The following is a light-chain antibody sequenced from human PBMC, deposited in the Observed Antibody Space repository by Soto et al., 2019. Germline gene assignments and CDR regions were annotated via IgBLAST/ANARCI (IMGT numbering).Light chain of an antibody. CDR3: CSYADGSIYV. Sequence: QSALTQPASVSGSPGQSISISCSGTSRDIGAYNYVSWYLQHPGKAPKLMIYEVVNRPSGVSNRFSGPKSGNTASLTISGLQAEDEADYYCCSYADGSIYVFGTGTKVTVL. CDR1: SRDIGAYNY. J-gene: IGLJ1*01. V-gene: IGLV2-14*01. CDR2: EVV.